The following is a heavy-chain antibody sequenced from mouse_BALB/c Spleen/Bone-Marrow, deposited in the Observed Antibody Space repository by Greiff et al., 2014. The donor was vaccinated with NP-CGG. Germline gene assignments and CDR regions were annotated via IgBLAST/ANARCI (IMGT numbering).Heavy chain of an antibody. J-gene: IGHJ4*01. Sequence: EVQVVESGGGLVQPGGSLKLSCAASGFTFSGFTMSWVRQSPETRLEWVAYISTGGGNTYYADSVKGRFTISRDNAKNTLYLQMSSLKSEDTAMYYCARHDGYGNSRGGNALDYWGQGTSVTVSS. CDR2: ISTGGGNT. D-gene: IGHD2-1*01. V-gene: IGHV5-12-2*01. CDR1: GFTFSGFT. CDR3: ARHDGYGNSRGGNALDY.